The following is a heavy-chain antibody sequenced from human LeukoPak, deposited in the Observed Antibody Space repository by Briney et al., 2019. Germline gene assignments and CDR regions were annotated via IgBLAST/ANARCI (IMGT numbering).Heavy chain of an antibody. J-gene: IGHJ5*02. CDR1: GGSISSGGYS. D-gene: IGHD3-10*01. CDR2: IYHSGST. CDR3: ARALSMVRGRGWFDP. V-gene: IGHV4-30-2*01. Sequence: PSETLSLTCTVSGGSISSGGYSWSWIRQPPGKGLEWIGYIYHSGSTYYNPSLKSRVTISVDRSKNQFSLKLSSVTAADTAVYYCARALSMVRGRGWFDPWGQGTLVTVSS.